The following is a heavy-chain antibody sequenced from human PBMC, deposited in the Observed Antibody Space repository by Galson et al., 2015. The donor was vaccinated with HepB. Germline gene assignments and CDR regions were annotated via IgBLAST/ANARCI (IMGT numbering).Heavy chain of an antibody. Sequence: SEPLSLTCTVSGGSISSYYWSWIRQPPGKGLEWIGYIYYSGSTNYNPSLKSRVTISVDTSKNQFSLKLSSVTAADTAVYYCARERGRRGYGDYAGDAFDIWGQGTMVTVSS. CDR2: IYYSGST. CDR1: GGSISSYY. V-gene: IGHV4-59*01. D-gene: IGHD4-17*01. CDR3: ARERGRRGYGDYAGDAFDI. J-gene: IGHJ3*02.